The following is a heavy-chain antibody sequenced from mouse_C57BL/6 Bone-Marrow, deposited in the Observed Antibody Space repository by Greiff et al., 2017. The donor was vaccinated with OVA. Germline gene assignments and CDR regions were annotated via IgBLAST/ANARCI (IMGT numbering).Heavy chain of an antibody. CDR1: GYTFTSYW. D-gene: IGHD2-12*01. CDR2: IHPNSGST. J-gene: IGHJ2*01. CDR3: ARLVLRSRYYFDY. Sequence: VKLQQPGAELVKPGASVKLSCKASGYTFTSYWMHWVKQRPGQGLEWIGMIHPNSGSTNYNEKFKSKATLTVDKSSSTAYMQLSSLTSEDSAVYYCARLVLRSRYYFDYWGQGTTLTVSS. V-gene: IGHV1-64*01.